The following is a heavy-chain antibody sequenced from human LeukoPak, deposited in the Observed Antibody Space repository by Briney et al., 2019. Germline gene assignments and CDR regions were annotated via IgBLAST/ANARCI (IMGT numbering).Heavy chain of an antibody. Sequence: SETLSLTCTVSGASMNTYYWTWIRQFPGKGLEWIGYISSTGSTNYNPSLKSRVSISLDTSKNQFSLELSSVTATDTAMYYCARHSATYGSGAWGQGTLVTVSS. V-gene: IGHV4-59*08. J-gene: IGHJ5*02. CDR2: ISSTGST. CDR1: GASMNTYY. D-gene: IGHD6-25*01. CDR3: ARHSATYGSGA.